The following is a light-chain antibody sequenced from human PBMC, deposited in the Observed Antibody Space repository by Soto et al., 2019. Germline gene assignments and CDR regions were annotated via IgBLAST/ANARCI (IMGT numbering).Light chain of an antibody. CDR3: QQYGSSPLT. CDR1: QSVSSSH. J-gene: IGKJ4*02. Sequence: EIVLTQSPGTLSLSPGERATLSCRASQSVSSSHLVWYQQKPGQAPRLLIHDASSRATGIPARFSGSGSGTDFTLTISRLEPEDIAVYYCQQYGSSPLTFGGGTKVEIK. V-gene: IGKV3-20*01. CDR2: DAS.